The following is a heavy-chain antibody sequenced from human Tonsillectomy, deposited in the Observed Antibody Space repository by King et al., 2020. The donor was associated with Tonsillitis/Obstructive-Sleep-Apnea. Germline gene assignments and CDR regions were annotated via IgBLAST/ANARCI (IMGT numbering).Heavy chain of an antibody. CDR2: IYHSGST. CDR3: ARVVDRIAARLATHPSNPPFDY. Sequence: VQLQESGPGLVKPSGTLSLTCAVSGGSISSSNWWSWVRQPPGKGLEWIGEIYHSGSTNYNPSLKSRVTISVDKSKNQFSLKRSPVTASDTAVYYCARVVDRIAARLATHPSNPPFDYWGQGTLVTVSS. D-gene: IGHD6-6*01. V-gene: IGHV4-4*02. J-gene: IGHJ4*02. CDR1: GGSISSSNW.